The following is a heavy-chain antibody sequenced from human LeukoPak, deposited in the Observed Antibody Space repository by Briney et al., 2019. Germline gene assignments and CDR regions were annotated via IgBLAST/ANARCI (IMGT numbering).Heavy chain of an antibody. D-gene: IGHD2-15*01. CDR3: AKQMVARRLYYCIQV. Sequence: GGSLRLSCAASGFIFSSFGMHWVRQAPGKGLEWVAFIQDDESNKFYADSVKGRFTISRDNSKNTLYLQMNSLRPEDTALYYFAKQMVARRLYYCIQVPGKGSKVTVSS. V-gene: IGHV3-30*02. J-gene: IGHJ6*03. CDR2: IQDDESNK. CDR1: GFIFSSFG.